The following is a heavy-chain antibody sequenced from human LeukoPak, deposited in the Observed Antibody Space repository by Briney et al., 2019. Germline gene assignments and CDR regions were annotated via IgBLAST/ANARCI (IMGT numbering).Heavy chain of an antibody. CDR3: ARHKDYYYSYMDV. CDR1: GDSISSSSCY. V-gene: IGHV4-39*01. Sequence: SETLSLTCTVAGDSISSSSCYWGWIRQSPGEGLEWIGSIYYNGKTYSNPSLKSRVTISVDTSKNQFSLKLSSVTAADTAVYYCARHKDYYYSYMDVWGKGTTVTISS. J-gene: IGHJ6*03. CDR2: IYYNGKT.